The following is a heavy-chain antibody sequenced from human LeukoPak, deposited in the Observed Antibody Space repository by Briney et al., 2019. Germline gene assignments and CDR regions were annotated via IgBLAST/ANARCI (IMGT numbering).Heavy chain of an antibody. CDR3: ARDSTRLGYYYYYYMDV. J-gene: IGHJ6*03. CDR1: GGTFSSYA. D-gene: IGHD3-16*01. Sequence: VASVKVSCKASGGTFSSYAISWVRQAPGQGLEWMGGIIPIFGTANYAQKFQGRVTITADESTSTAYMELRSLRSDDTAVYYCARDSTRLGYYYYYYMDVWGKGTTVTISS. CDR2: IIPIFGTA. V-gene: IGHV1-69*13.